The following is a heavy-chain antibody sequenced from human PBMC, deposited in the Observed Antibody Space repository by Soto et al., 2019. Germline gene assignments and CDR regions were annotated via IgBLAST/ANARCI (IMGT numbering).Heavy chain of an antibody. CDR2: ISSSGGST. CDR1: GFTFSSYA. D-gene: IGHD6-6*01. V-gene: IGHV3-23*01. Sequence: GGSLRLSCAASGFTFSSYAMSWVRQAPGKGLEWVSAISSSGGSTYYADSVKGRFTISRDNSKNTLYLQMNSLRAEDTAVYYCAKVFEYSSSWAAFDIWGQGTMVTVSS. J-gene: IGHJ3*02. CDR3: AKVFEYSSSWAAFDI.